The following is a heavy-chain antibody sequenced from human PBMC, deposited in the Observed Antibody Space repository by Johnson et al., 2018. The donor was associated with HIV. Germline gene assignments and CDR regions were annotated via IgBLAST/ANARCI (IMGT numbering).Heavy chain of an antibody. CDR1: GFTFRSYG. D-gene: IGHD3-10*01. CDR3: VKVQDEWFRPLGAFDI. V-gene: IGHV3-30*18. J-gene: IGHJ3*02. Sequence: QMQLVESGGGVVQPGRSLRLSCAASGFTFRSYGMHWVRQAPGKGLEWVAVISYDGSKKYHADSVKGRFTISRDNSKNTLYLQMNTLRAEDTAVYYCVKVQDEWFRPLGAFDIWGQGTMVTVSS. CDR2: ISYDGSKK.